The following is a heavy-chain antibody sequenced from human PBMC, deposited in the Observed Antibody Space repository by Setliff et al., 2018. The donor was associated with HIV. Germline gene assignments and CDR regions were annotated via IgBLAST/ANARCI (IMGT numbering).Heavy chain of an antibody. V-gene: IGHV4-4*08. CDR3: AKYWRASGTYVFDI. CDR1: GGPMSGYY. CDR2: IYSSGTT. Sequence: SETLSLTCTVSGGPMSGYYWSWLRQSPVKGLGWIGYIYSSGTTNYNPSFKSRVSISLDTSRSQFSLMLSSVTAADTAIYYCAKYWRASGTYVFDIWGLGTMVTVSS. D-gene: IGHD2-15*01. J-gene: IGHJ3*02.